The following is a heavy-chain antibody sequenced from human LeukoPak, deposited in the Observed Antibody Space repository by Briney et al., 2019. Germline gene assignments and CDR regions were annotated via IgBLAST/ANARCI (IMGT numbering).Heavy chain of an antibody. CDR2: IYSGGST. Sequence: GGSLRLSCAASGFTVSSNYMSWVRRAPGKGLEWVSVIYSGGSTYYADSVKGRFTISRDNSKNTLYLQMNSLRAEDTAVYYCASTYSGYGPTGYGMDVWGQGTTVAVSS. CDR3: ASTYSGYGPTGYGMDV. V-gene: IGHV3-53*01. CDR1: GFTVSSNY. D-gene: IGHD5-12*01. J-gene: IGHJ6*02.